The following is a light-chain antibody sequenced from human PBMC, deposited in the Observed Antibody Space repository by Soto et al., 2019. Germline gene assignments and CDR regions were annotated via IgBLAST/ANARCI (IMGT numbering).Light chain of an antibody. J-gene: IGLJ2*01. CDR2: VVT. CDR3: CSYTDIALDVV. V-gene: IGLV2-14*01. Sequence: QSVLTQPASVSGSPGQSITISCTGTSSDIGDYDYVSWYQHLPGKAPKLLIFVVTHRPSGVSDRFSGSKSGNTASLTISGVRPEDEADYYCCSYTDIALDVVFGGGTRLTVL. CDR1: SSDIGDYDY.